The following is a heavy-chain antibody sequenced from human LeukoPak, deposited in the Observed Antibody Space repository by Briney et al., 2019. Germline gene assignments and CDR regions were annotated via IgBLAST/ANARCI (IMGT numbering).Heavy chain of an antibody. V-gene: IGHV3-9*03. D-gene: IGHD1-26*01. CDR3: AKAGGSYLAYYFDY. CDR2: ISWNSGSI. Sequence: TGGSLRLSCAASGFTFDDYAMHWVRQAPGKGLEWVSGISWNSGSIGYADSVKGRFTISRDNAKNSLYLQMNSLRAEDMALYYCAKAGGSYLAYYFDYWGQGPLVTVSS. J-gene: IGHJ4*02. CDR1: GFTFDDYA.